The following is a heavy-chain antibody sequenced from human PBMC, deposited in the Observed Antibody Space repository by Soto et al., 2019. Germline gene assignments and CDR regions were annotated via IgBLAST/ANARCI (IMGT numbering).Heavy chain of an antibody. D-gene: IGHD3-3*01. CDR1: GGTFSSYA. Sequence: QVQLVPSGAEVKKPGSSVKVSCKASGGTFSSYAISWVRQAPGQGLEWMGGIIPIFGTANYAQKFQGRVTITADESTSTAYMELSSLRSEDTAVYYCAARRYYDFWSGYYEHYYYYGMDVWGQGTTVTVSS. CDR2: IIPIFGTA. J-gene: IGHJ6*02. V-gene: IGHV1-69*01. CDR3: AARRYYDFWSGYYEHYYYYGMDV.